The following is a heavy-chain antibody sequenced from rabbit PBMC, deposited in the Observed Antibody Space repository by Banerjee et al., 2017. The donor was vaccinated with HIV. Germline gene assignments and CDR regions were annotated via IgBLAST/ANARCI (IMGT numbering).Heavy chain of an antibody. V-gene: IGHV1S45*01. CDR1: GFDFSSNAV. D-gene: IGHD2-1*01. J-gene: IGHJ6*01. Sequence: QEQLEESGGDLVKPEGSLTVTCTASGFDFSSNAVCWVRQAPGKGLEWIAYIHAGSGSTFYANWAKGRFTISKTSSTTVTLQMTSLTAADTATYFCARGYGDGMDLWGPGTLVTVS. CDR3: ARGYGDGMDL. CDR2: IHAGSGST.